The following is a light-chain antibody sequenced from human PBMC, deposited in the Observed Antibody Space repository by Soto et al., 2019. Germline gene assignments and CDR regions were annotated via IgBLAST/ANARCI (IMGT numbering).Light chain of an antibody. Sequence: EIVLTQSPGTLSLSPGERATLSCRASQSVSSSYLAWYQHKPGQAPRLLIYGASSRATGIPDRFSGSGTGTDFTLTNSRLEPEDFAVYYCQQYGASPRTFGQGTKVEIK. CDR2: GAS. V-gene: IGKV3-20*01. CDR1: QSVSSSY. CDR3: QQYGASPRT. J-gene: IGKJ1*01.